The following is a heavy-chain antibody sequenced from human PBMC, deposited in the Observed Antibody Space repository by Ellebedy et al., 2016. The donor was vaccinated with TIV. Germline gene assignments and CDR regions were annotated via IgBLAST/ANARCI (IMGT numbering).Heavy chain of an antibody. D-gene: IGHD6-13*01. V-gene: IGHV4-59*01. Sequence: MPSETLSLTCTVSGGSNSSYSWSWIRQPPGKGLEWIGYISYTGNTNYNPSLKSRVTVSVDKSKNQFSLKVNSVTAADTAVYYCARVGQELVREDVINDVFDIWGQGTMVTVSS. CDR1: GGSNSSYS. CDR2: ISYTGNT. CDR3: ARVGQELVREDVINDVFDI. J-gene: IGHJ3*02.